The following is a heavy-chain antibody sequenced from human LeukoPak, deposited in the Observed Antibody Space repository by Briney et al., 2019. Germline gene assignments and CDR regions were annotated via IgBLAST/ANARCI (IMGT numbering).Heavy chain of an antibody. CDR3: GRSPNGRDGKNRYIDY. V-gene: IGHV3-48*04. Sequence: GGSLRLSCAASGFTFSSYSMNWVRQAPGKGLEWVSYISSSSSTIYYADSVKGRFTISRDNAKNSLYLQMNSLRGEDTAVYYCGRSPNGRDGKNRYIDYWGQGTLVTVSS. CDR2: ISSSSSTI. D-gene: IGHD5-24*01. J-gene: IGHJ4*02. CDR1: GFTFSSYS.